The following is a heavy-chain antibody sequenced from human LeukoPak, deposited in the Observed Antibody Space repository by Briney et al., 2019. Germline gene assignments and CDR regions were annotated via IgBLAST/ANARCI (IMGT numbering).Heavy chain of an antibody. J-gene: IGHJ3*02. D-gene: IGHD3-9*01. V-gene: IGHV4-59*01. Sequence: SETLSLTCTVSGGSISSYYWSWIRRPPGKELEWIGYIYYSGSTNYNPSLKSRVTISVDTSKNQFSLKLSSVTAADTAVYYCARDRLAHDAFDIWGQGTMVTVSS. CDR3: ARDRLAHDAFDI. CDR2: IYYSGST. CDR1: GGSISSYY.